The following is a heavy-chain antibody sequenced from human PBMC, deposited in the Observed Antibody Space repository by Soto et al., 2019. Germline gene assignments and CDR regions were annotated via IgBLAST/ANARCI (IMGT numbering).Heavy chain of an antibody. CDR1: GFTFSGYG. V-gene: IGHV3-33*01. Sequence: QVQLVESGGGVVQPGTSLRLSCVASGFTFSGYGMNWVRQAPGKGLEWVGVIWYDGGNQYYADSVKGRFTISRENSKNSLCVQMNSLGPGDRGVFSCARVWDDYGWGTFGWVVADYWVQGTQVPFSS. CDR2: IWYDGGNQ. CDR3: ARVWDDYGWGTFGWVVADY. D-gene: IGHD3-10*01. J-gene: IGHJ4*02.